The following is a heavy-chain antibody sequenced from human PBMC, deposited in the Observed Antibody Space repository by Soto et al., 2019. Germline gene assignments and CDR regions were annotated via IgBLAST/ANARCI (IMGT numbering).Heavy chain of an antibody. J-gene: IGHJ1*01. CDR3: AKAELRFLEWFGYFQH. V-gene: IGHV3-23*01. CDR2: ISGSGGST. D-gene: IGHD3-3*01. CDR1: GLTFGNYA. Sequence: VGSLRLSCAASGLTFGNYAMSWVRQAPGKGLEWVSAISGSGGSTYYADSVKGRFTISRDNSKNTLYLQMNSLRAEDTAVYYCAKAELRFLEWFGYFQHWGQGTLVTVSS.